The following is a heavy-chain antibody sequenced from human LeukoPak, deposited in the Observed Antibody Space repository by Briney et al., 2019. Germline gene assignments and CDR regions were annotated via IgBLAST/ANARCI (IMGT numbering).Heavy chain of an antibody. Sequence: SETLSLTCTVSGGSIISHYWGWIRQPPGKGLEWIGSIYYSGSTYYNPSLKNRVTISVDTSKNQFSLKLSSVTAADTAVYYCASNTAMADYWGQGTLVTVSS. D-gene: IGHD5-18*01. J-gene: IGHJ4*02. CDR3: ASNTAMADY. CDR1: GGSIISHY. CDR2: IYYSGST. V-gene: IGHV4-39*01.